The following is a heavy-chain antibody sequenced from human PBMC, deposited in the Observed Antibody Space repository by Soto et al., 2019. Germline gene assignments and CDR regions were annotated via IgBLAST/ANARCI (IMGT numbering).Heavy chain of an antibody. CDR1: GGSFSSSSYY. D-gene: IGHD3-10*01. J-gene: IGHJ6*03. V-gene: IGHV4-39*01. CDR3: ARGQPVAGTRRSSGSYYMDV. CDR2: IYYSGST. Sequence: PSETLSLTCTVSGGSFSSSSYYWGWIRQPPGKGLEWIGSIYYSGSTYYNPSLKSRVTISVDTFKNQLSLKLTSVTAADTAGYYCARGQPVAGTRRSSGSYYMDVWGKGTPATVPS.